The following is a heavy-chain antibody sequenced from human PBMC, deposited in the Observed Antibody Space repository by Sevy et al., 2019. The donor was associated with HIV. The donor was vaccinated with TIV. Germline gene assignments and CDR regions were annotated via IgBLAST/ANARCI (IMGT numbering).Heavy chain of an antibody. CDR2: ISDDGSNN. CDR3: ASVPECTRGSYYREYYSDS. J-gene: IGHJ4*02. D-gene: IGHD6-19*01. V-gene: IGHV3-30*03. CDR1: GFTFSDYG. Sequence: GGSLRLSCAASGFTFSDYGMHWVRQAPGKGLEWVAVISDDGSNNYYADSMKGRVTVSRDKSKSTLYLQMNSLRDEDTVLSYCASVPECTRGSYYREYYSDSWGQGTLVTVSS.